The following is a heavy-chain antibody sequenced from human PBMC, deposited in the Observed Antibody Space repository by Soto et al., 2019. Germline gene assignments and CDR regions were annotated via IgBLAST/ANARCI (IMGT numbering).Heavy chain of an antibody. CDR2: INSDGSST. D-gene: IGHD6-19*01. CDR1: GFTFSSYW. Sequence: GGSLRLSCAASGFTFSSYWMHWVRQAPGKGLVWVSRINSDGSSTSYADSVKGRFTISRDNAKNTLYLQMNSLRAEDTAVYYCARDREQWLVRGWFDPWGQGTLVTVSS. CDR3: ARDREQWLVRGWFDP. J-gene: IGHJ5*02. V-gene: IGHV3-74*01.